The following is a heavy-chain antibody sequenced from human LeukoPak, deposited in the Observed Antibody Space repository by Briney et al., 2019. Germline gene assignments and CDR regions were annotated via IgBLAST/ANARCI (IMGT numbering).Heavy chain of an antibody. V-gene: IGHV3-30*04. D-gene: IGHD6-13*01. CDR3: TRVMVGAAAVYDY. CDR2: ISYDGSNK. Sequence: GSLRLSCAASGFTFSSYAMHWVRQAPGKGLEWVAVISYDGSNKYYADSVKGRFTISRDNSKNTLYLQMNSLRAEDTAVYYCTRVMVGAAAVYDYWGQGTLVTVSS. J-gene: IGHJ4*02. CDR1: GFTFSSYA.